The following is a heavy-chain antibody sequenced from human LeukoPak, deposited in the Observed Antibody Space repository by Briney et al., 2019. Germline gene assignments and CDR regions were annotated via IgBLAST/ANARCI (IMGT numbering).Heavy chain of an antibody. V-gene: IGHV4-38-2*02. D-gene: IGHD1-1*01. CDR2: IYHSGST. J-gene: IGHJ4*02. CDR1: GYSISSGYY. Sequence: SETLSLTCTVSGYSISSGYYWGWIRQPPGKGLEWIGSIYHSGSTYYNPSLKSRVTISVDTSKNQFSLKLSSVTAADTAVYYCARGTTPNYFDYWGQGTLVTVSS. CDR3: ARGTTPNYFDY.